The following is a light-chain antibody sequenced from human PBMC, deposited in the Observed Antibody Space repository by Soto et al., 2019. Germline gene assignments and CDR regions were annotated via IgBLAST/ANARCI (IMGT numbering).Light chain of an antibody. CDR3: HQRSSWPLT. CDR2: DTY. J-gene: IGKJ4*01. V-gene: IGKV3-11*01. Sequence: IGLTQSPSSLSSSPGDRATLTCRASQGVSCFFAWYQQKPGQAPRLLIYDTYHWPTGFPPRFSGSGSGTEFTLTISCLQSEDSAVYYCHQRSSWPLTFGGGTKVDIK. CDR1: QGVSCF.